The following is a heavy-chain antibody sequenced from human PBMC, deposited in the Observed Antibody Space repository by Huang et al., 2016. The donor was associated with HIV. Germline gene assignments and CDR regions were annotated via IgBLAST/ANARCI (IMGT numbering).Heavy chain of an antibody. CDR1: GGSFSSYY. CDR2: IHHRGTT. CDR3: AREIMISFGGPFDP. V-gene: IGHV4-34*01. Sequence: QVQLHQWGAGLLKPSETLSLTCAVYGGSFSSYYWNWIRQSPGKGLEWIGQIHHRGTTTYNPSLKRRVTMSVDTAKNQFSLKLNAVTAADTAVYYCAREIMISFGGPFDPWGQGTLVTVSS. J-gene: IGHJ5*02. D-gene: IGHD3-16*01.